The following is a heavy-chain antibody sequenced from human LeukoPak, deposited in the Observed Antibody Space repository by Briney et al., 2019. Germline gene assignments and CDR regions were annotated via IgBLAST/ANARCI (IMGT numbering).Heavy chain of an antibody. J-gene: IGHJ6*03. Sequence: WASVKVSRKASGYTFTSYDINWGRQATGQGREWMGWMNPNSGNTGYAQKCQGRVTITRSTPISTAYMERSSLRSEDTAMYYVRKPNSLRFFEGFNPDYYYYYYMDVWGKGTTVTVSS. V-gene: IGHV1-8*01. D-gene: IGHD3-3*01. CDR2: MNPNSGNT. CDR3: RKPNSLRFFEGFNPDYYYYYYMDV. CDR1: GYTFTSYD.